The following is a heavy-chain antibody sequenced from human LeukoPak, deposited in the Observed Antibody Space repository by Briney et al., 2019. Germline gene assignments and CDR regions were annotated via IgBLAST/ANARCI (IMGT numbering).Heavy chain of an antibody. D-gene: IGHD2-21*02. J-gene: IGHJ4*02. CDR3: LARGDSYAHFDY. CDR1: GFTFSDAS. V-gene: IGHV3-73*01. CDR2: IRSKANNYAT. Sequence: PGGSLRLSCAASGFTFSDASIHWVRQASGKGLEWVGRIRSKANNYATAYAESVKGRVTISRDDSKNTAYLQMNSLESGDTAMYHCLARGDSYAHFDYWGQGILVTVSS.